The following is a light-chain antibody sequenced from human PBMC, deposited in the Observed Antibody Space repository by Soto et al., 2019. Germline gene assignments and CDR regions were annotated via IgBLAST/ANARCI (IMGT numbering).Light chain of an antibody. J-gene: IGKJ1*01. CDR2: GAS. CDR3: QQYNNWPPWT. Sequence: EIVMTQSPATLSVSPGERATLSCRASQSVSSNLAWYQQKPGQAPRLLIYGASTRATGVPARISGSGSGTEFTLAISSLQSEDFVVYYCQQYNNWPPWTFDQGTKVEI. CDR1: QSVSSN. V-gene: IGKV3-15*01.